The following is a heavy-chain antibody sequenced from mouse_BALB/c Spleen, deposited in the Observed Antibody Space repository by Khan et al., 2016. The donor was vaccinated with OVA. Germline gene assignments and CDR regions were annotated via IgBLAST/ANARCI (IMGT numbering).Heavy chain of an antibody. V-gene: IGHV3-2*02. Sequence: EVQLQESGPGLVKPSQSLSLTCTVTGYSITTNYAWYWIQQFPGNILELMGYISYSGSTSYNPSLKSRISITRDTSKNPFFLQLNSVTTEDTDTYDCARKNNYGYAVDYWGQGTSVTVSS. J-gene: IGHJ4*01. CDR3: ARKNNYGYAVDY. CDR1: GYSITTNYA. CDR2: ISYSGST. D-gene: IGHD1-1*01.